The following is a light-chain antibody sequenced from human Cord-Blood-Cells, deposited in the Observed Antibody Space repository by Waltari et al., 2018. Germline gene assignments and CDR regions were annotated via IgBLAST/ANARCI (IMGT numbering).Light chain of an antibody. CDR3: SSYAGSKYV. CDR1: STGVGGFIY. J-gene: IGLJ1*01. Sequence: QPALTQPPSSSGSPGHSVTISCTRTSTGVGGFIYVSWYQQHPGKAPKLMIYAVSKRPSGVPDRFSGSKSGNTASLTVSGLQAEDEADYYCSSYAGSKYVFGTGTKVTVL. CDR2: AVS. V-gene: IGLV2-8*01.